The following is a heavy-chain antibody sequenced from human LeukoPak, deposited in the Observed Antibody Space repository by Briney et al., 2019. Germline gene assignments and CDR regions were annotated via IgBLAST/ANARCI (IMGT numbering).Heavy chain of an antibody. CDR3: ARGDSYGCRY. D-gene: IGHD5-18*01. V-gene: IGHV4-34*01. CDR2: INHSGST. J-gene: IGHJ4*02. Sequence: SETLSLTCAVYGGXFSGYYCSWIRQPPGKGLEWIGEINHSGSTNYNPSLKSRVTISVDTSKNQFSLKLSSVTAADTAVYYCARGDSYGCRYWGQGTLVTVSS. CDR1: GGXFSGYY.